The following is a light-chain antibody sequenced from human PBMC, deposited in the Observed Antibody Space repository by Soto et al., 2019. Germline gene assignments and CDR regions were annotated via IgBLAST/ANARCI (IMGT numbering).Light chain of an antibody. CDR1: QSISSY. J-gene: IGKJ3*01. CDR3: QQSYSTLFT. V-gene: IGKV1-39*01. CDR2: AAS. Sequence: DIQITQSPASLSSSLLDIVTITCRASQSISSYLNWYQQKPGKAPKLLIYAASSLQSGVPSRFSGSGSGTDFTLTISSLQPEDFATYYCQQSYSTLFTFGPGTKVDIK.